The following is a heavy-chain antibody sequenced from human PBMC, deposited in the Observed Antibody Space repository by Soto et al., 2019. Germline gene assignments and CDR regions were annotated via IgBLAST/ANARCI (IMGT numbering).Heavy chain of an antibody. CDR1: GGSISSYY. CDR3: ARGLYYDDSSGYYDAFDI. V-gene: IGHV4-59*01. J-gene: IGHJ3*02. CDR2: IYYSGGT. Sequence: PSETLSLTCTVSGGSISSYYWSWIRQPPGKGLEWSGYIYYSGGTNYNPSLKSRVTIPVDTSKNQFSLKLSSVTAADTAVYYCARGLYYDDSSGYYDAFDIWGQGTMGTVS. D-gene: IGHD3-22*01.